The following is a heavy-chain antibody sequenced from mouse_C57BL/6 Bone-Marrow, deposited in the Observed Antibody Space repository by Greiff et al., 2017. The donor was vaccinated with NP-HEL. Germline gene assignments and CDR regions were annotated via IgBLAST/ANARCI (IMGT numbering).Heavy chain of an antibody. Sequence: VQLVETGAELARPGASVKLSCKASGYTFTSYGISWVKQRTGQGLEWIGEIYPRSGNTYYNEKFKGKATLTADKSSSTAYMELRSLTSEDSAVYFCARARDYYGSSPFAYWGQGTLVTVSA. D-gene: IGHD1-1*01. CDR3: ARARDYYGSSPFAY. CDR2: IYPRSGNT. J-gene: IGHJ3*01. CDR1: GYTFTSYG. V-gene: IGHV1-81*01.